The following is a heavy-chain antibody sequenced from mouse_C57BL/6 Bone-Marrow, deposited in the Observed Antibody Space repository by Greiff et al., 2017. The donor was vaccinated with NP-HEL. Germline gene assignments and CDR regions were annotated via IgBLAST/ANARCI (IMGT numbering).Heavy chain of an antibody. CDR2: ISSGGSYT. Sequence: DVKLVESGGDLVKPGGSLKLSCAASGFTFSSYGMSWVRQTPDKRLEWVATISSGGSYTYYPDSVKGRFTISRDNAKNTLYLQMSSLKSEDTAMYYCARHYYGSSWYYYAMDYWGQGTSVTVSS. CDR1: GFTFSSYG. V-gene: IGHV5-6*02. D-gene: IGHD1-1*01. J-gene: IGHJ4*01. CDR3: ARHYYGSSWYYYAMDY.